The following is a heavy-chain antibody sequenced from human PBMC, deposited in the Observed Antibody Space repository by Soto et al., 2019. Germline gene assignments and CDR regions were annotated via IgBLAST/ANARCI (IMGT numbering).Heavy chain of an antibody. V-gene: IGHV3-23*01. D-gene: IGHD6-13*01. CDR3: AKVRSSSWYYFDY. CDR2: ISGSGGST. J-gene: IGHJ4*02. CDR1: GFTFSSYA. Sequence: GGSLRLSCAASGFTFSSYAMSWVRQAPGKGLEWVSAISGSGGSTYYANSVKGRFTISRDNSKNTLYLQMNSLRAEDTAVYYCAKVRSSSWYYFDYWGQGTLVTVSS.